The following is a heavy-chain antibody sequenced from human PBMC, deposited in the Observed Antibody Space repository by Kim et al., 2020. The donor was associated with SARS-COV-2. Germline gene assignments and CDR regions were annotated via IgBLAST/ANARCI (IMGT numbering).Heavy chain of an antibody. V-gene: IGHV4-34*01. J-gene: IGHJ4*02. CDR3: ARRSYGDYGS. Sequence: STSCNPSLKSRVTLSVDTSKNQFSLKLGSVTAADTAVYYCARRSYGDYGSWGQGTLVTVSS. D-gene: IGHD4-17*01. CDR2: ST.